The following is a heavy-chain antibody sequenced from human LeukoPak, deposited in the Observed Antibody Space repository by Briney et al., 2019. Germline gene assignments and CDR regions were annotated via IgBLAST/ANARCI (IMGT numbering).Heavy chain of an antibody. CDR1: GFTFSNSG. J-gene: IGHJ3*01. CDR2: IWYDGSNE. D-gene: IGHD3-10*02. CDR3: AREISMFVNAFDL. Sequence: SGGSLRLSCAPSGFTFSNSGMHWVRQAPGKELEWVAVIWYDGSNEYYADAVKGRFIISRDNSKNTVHLQMNSLRVEDASVYYCAREISMFVNAFDLWGQGTLVAVSS. V-gene: IGHV3-33*01.